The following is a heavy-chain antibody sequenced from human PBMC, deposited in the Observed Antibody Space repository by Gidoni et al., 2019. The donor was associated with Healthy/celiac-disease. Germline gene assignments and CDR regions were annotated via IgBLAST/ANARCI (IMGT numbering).Heavy chain of an antibody. Sequence: QVQLVQSGAEVKKPGASVKVSCTVSGYTLTELSMHWGRQAPGKGLEWMGGFDPEDGETIYAQKFQGRVTMTEDTSTDTAYMELSSLRSEDTAVYYCATYTYSNRLDDQGVFDYWGQGTLVTVSS. J-gene: IGHJ4*02. CDR3: ATYTYSNRLDDQGVFDY. CDR2: FDPEDGET. V-gene: IGHV1-24*01. CDR1: GYTLTELS. D-gene: IGHD4-4*01.